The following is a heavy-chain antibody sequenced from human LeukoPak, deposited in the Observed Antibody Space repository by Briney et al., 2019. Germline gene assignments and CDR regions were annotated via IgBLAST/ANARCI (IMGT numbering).Heavy chain of an antibody. J-gene: IGHJ3*02. CDR2: IYSGGTT. CDR1: GFTVSSNY. Sequence: GGSLRLSCAVSGFTVSSNYMNWVRQAPGKGLEWVSVIYSGGTTYYADSVKGRFTISRDHAKNSLYLQVISLRAEDTAVYYCARGPSIAARYDAFDIWGQGTMVTVSS. V-gene: IGHV3-66*01. CDR3: ARGPSIAARYDAFDI. D-gene: IGHD6-6*01.